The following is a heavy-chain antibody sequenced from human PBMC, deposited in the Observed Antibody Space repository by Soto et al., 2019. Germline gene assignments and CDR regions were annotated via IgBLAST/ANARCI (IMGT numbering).Heavy chain of an antibody. CDR1: GGSISSSSYY. CDR3: ARQSSYSDS. J-gene: IGHJ4*02. CDR2: IYYSGST. V-gene: IGHV4-39*01. Sequence: LSLTCTVSGGSISSSSYYWGWIRQPPGKGLEWIGSIYYSGSTYYNPSLKSRVTISVDTSKNQFSLKLSSATAADTAVYYCARQSSYSDSWGQGTLVTVSS.